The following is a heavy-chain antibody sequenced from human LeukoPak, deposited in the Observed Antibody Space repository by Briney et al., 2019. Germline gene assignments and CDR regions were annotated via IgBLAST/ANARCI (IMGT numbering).Heavy chain of an antibody. D-gene: IGHD1-26*01. J-gene: IGHJ4*02. CDR2: IYYSGST. CDR1: GGSISSYY. V-gene: IGHV4-59*08. Sequence: SETLSLTCTVSGGSISSYYWSWIRQPPGKGLEWIGYIYYSGSTNYNPSLKSRVTISVDTSKNQFSLKLSSVTAADTAVYYCASSAWIGGSYSDYWDQGTLVTVSS. CDR3: ASSAWIGGSYSDY.